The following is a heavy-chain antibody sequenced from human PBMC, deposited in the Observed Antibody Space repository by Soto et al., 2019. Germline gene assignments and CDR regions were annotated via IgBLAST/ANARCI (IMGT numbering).Heavy chain of an antibody. J-gene: IGHJ4*02. V-gene: IGHV3-30*18. Sequence: QVQLVESGGGVVQPGRSLRLSCAASGFTFSSYGMHWVRQAPGKGLGWVAVISYDGSNKYYADSVKGRFTISRDNSKNTLYLQMNRLSGEETAVYYCAKEKHSGPLDGWGQGALDTVFS. CDR2: ISYDGSNK. CDR3: AKEKHSGPLDG. CDR1: GFTFSSYG.